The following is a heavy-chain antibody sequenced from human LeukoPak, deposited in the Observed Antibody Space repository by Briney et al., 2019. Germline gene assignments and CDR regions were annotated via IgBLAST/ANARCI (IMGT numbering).Heavy chain of an antibody. CDR3: AKGGAATMRDGYNYYYYYMEV. Sequence: GRSLRLSCATSGFTFSSYAMHWVRQAPGKGLEWVALISYDGINQYYADSVKGRFIISRDNSKNTLYLQLNSLRPEDTAVYYCAKGGAATMRDGYNYYYYYMEVWGRGTTVTVSS. V-gene: IGHV3-30*04. CDR2: ISYDGINQ. J-gene: IGHJ6*03. CDR1: GFTFSSYA. D-gene: IGHD5-24*01.